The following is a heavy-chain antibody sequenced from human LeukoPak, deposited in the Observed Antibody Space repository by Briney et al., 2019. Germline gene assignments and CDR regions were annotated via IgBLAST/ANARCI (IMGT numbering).Heavy chain of an antibody. V-gene: IGHV3-43D*03. CDR1: GFTFDDYA. CDR3: AKDSGYCSGGSCPQHMDV. J-gene: IGHJ6*03. D-gene: IGHD2-15*01. Sequence: GGSLRLSCAASGFTFDDYAMHWVRQAPGKGLEWVSLISWDGGSTYYADSVKGRFTISRDNSKNSLYLQMNSLRAEDTALYYCAKDSGYCSGGSCPQHMDVWGKGTTVTVSS. CDR2: ISWDGGST.